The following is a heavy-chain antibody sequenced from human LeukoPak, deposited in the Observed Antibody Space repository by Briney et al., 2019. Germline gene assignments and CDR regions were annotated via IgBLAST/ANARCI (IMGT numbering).Heavy chain of an antibody. CDR2: ISYDGSNK. J-gene: IGHJ4*02. Sequence: PGRSLRLSCAASGFTFSSYGMHWVRQAPGKGLEWVAVISYDGSNKYYADSVKGRFTISRDNSKNTLYLQMNSLRAEDTAVYYCARDGNHYDSSGYYYSYFDYWGQGTLVTVSS. CDR1: GFTFSSYG. V-gene: IGHV3-30*03. D-gene: IGHD3-22*01. CDR3: ARDGNHYDSSGYYYSYFDY.